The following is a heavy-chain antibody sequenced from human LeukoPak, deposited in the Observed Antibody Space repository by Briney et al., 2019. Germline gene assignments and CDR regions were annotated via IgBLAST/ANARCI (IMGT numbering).Heavy chain of an antibody. D-gene: IGHD5-12*01. Sequence: PGGSLRLSCAASGFTFSSYWMHWVRQAPGKGLMWVSRINSDGSITSYADSVKGRFTISRGNAKNTLYVQMNSLRAEDTAVYYCARVRATFSPHFDNWGQGTLVTVSS. CDR3: ARVRATFSPHFDN. J-gene: IGHJ4*02. CDR2: INSDGSIT. V-gene: IGHV3-74*01. CDR1: GFTFSSYW.